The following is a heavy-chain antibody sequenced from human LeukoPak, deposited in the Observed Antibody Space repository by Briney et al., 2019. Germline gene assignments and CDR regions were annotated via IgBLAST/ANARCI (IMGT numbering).Heavy chain of an antibody. CDR1: GFTFSSYD. CDR2: IGTAGDT. Sequence: PGGSLRLSCAASGFTFSSYDMHWVRHATGKGLERVSAIGTAGDTYYPGSVKGRFTISRENAKNSLYLQMNSLRAGDTAVYYCARGLQRSPPLSYYYMDVWGKGTTVTVSS. V-gene: IGHV3-13*01. J-gene: IGHJ6*03. CDR3: ARGLQRSPPLSYYYMDV. D-gene: IGHD5-24*01.